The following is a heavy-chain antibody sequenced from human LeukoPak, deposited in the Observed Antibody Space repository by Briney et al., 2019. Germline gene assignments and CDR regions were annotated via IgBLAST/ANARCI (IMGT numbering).Heavy chain of an antibody. Sequence: SETLSLTCAVYGGSFSGYYWSWIRQPPGKGLEWIGEINHSGSTNYNPSLKSRVTISVDTSKNQFSLKLSSVTAADTAVYYCARESVVPAAVYYFDYWGQGTLVTVSS. CDR1: GGSFSGYY. V-gene: IGHV4-34*01. D-gene: IGHD2-2*01. CDR3: ARESVVPAAVYYFDY. CDR2: INHSGST. J-gene: IGHJ4*02.